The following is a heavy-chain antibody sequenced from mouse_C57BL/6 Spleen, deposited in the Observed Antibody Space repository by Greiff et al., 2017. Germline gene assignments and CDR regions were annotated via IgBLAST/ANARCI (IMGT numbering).Heavy chain of an antibody. Sequence: EVQLVESGGGLVQPKGSLKLSCAASGFSFNTYAMNWVRQAPGKGLEWVARIRSKSNNYATYYADSVKDRFTISRDDSESMLYLQMNNLKTEDTAMYYCVRHASYYAMDYWGKGTSVTVSS. CDR2: IRSKSNNYAT. D-gene: IGHD6-1*01. CDR3: VRHASYYAMDY. V-gene: IGHV10-1*01. CDR1: GFSFNTYA. J-gene: IGHJ4*01.